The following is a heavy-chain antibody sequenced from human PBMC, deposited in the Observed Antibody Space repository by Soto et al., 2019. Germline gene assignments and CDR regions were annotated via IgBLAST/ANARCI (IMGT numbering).Heavy chain of an antibody. J-gene: IGHJ6*02. CDR3: ARHRYCSSTIRYSCLQLDKNYYYYYGMDV. Sequence: GESLKISCKGSGYSFTSYWIGWVRQMPGKGLEWMGIIYPGDSDTRYSPSFQGQVTISADKSISTAYLQWSSLKASDTAMYYCARHRYCSSTIRYSCLQLDKNYYYYYGMDVWGQGTTVTVSS. CDR2: IYPGDSDT. D-gene: IGHD2-2*01. V-gene: IGHV5-51*01. CDR1: GYSFTSYW.